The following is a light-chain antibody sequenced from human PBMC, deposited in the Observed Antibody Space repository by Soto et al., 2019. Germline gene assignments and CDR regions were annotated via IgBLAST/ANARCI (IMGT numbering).Light chain of an antibody. V-gene: IGKV3-11*01. Sequence: EIVMTQSPGTLSLSPGDTATLSCRASQSLGSDLAWYQQKPGQAPRLLIYDAYNRATGVPARFSGSGSGTDFTLTISTLEPEDVAVYYCQQRTDWPTFGQGTKVDIK. CDR1: QSLGSD. CDR3: QQRTDWPT. J-gene: IGKJ1*01. CDR2: DAY.